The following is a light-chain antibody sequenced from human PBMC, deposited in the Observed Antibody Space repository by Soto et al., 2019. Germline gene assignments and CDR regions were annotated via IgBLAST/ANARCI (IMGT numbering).Light chain of an antibody. CDR2: IDS. V-gene: IGLV3-12*02. Sequence: SYELTQPHSVSVATAQMARITCGGNNIGSNALHWYQQKPGQDAVLVIYIDSNRPSGIPERFSGSDPGNTATLTLSRIEAGAEADYYCHVWESSSDNHVVFGGGTKLTVL. CDR1: NIGSNA. CDR3: HVWESSSDNHVV. J-gene: IGLJ2*01.